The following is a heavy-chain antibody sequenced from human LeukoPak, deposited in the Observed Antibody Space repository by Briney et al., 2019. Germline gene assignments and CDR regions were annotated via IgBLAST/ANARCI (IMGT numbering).Heavy chain of an antibody. CDR3: ARASGGIAVAGIDY. J-gene: IGHJ4*02. D-gene: IGHD6-19*01. Sequence: PGGSLRLSCAASGFTFNNYAIHWVRQAPGKGLEWVAVISYDGSNKYYADSVKGRSTISRDNSKNTLYLQVNSLRPEDTAVFYCARASGGIAVAGIDYWGQGILVTVSS. CDR2: ISYDGSNK. CDR1: GFTFNNYA. V-gene: IGHV3-30-3*01.